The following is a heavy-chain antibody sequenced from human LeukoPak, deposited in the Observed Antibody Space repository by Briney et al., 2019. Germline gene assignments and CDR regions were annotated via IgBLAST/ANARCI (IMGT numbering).Heavy chain of an antibody. J-gene: IGHJ4*02. CDR2: IYTGGST. V-gene: IGHV3-53*01. CDR1: GLSVSYNH. CDR3: AKDGYIRQQHSSYVDY. D-gene: IGHD6-6*01. Sequence: GGSLRLSCAASGLSVSYNHMSWVRQAPGKGLEWVLVIYTGGSTDYADSVKGRFTISRDNSKNTLYLQMNSLRAEDTAVYYCAKDGYIRQQHSSYVDYWGQGTLVSVSS.